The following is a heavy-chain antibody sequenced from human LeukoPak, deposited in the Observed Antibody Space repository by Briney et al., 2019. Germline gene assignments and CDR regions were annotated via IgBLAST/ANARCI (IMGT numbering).Heavy chain of an antibody. CDR3: AKGFSNPFYYFDY. CDR1: GFTFVNYA. CDR2: IGPAGTA. Sequence: GGSLRLSCVASGFTFVNYAMRWVRQAPGKGLEWVSSIGPAGTAYYADSVRGRFTVPRDNSKNTLYLQMNSLRAEDTATYYCAKGFSNPFYYFDYWGQGALVTVSS. J-gene: IGHJ4*02. V-gene: IGHV3-23*01. D-gene: IGHD2-8*01.